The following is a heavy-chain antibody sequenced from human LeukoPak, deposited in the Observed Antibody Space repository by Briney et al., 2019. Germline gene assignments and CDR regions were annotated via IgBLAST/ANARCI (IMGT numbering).Heavy chain of an antibody. V-gene: IGHV3-23*01. D-gene: IGHD5-18*01. J-gene: IGHJ4*02. CDR2: IRSSGGST. CDR1: GFTFSSYA. CDR3: AKSEGYIPSY. Sequence: GSLRLSCAASGFTFSSYAMSWVRQAPGKGLEWVSAIRSSGGSTYYADPVKGRFTISRDNSKNTLYLQMNSLRAEDTAVYYCAKSEGYIPSYWGQGTLVTVSS.